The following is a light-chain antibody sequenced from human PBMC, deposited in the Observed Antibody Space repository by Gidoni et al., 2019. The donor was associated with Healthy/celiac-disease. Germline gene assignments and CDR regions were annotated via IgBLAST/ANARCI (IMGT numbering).Light chain of an antibody. J-gene: IGLJ3*02. CDR1: SSDVGGSNY. CDR2: EVS. Sequence: SALTHPASVSGSPGQSITISCTGTSSDVGGSNYVPWYQQHPGKAPKLMIYEVSNRPSGVPDRFSGSKSGNTASLTISGLQAEDEADYYCNSYTSSSTRVFGGGTKLTVL. V-gene: IGLV2-14*01. CDR3: NSYTSSSTRV.